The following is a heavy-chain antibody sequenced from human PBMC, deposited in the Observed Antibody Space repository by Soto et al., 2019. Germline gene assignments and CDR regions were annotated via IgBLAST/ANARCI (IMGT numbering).Heavy chain of an antibody. CDR1: GGTFSSYA. CDR2: IIPIFGTA. CDR3: ARATSSWYPSPYNWFDP. D-gene: IGHD6-13*01. J-gene: IGHJ5*02. Sequence: SVKVSCKASGGTFSSYAISWVRQAPGQGLEWMGGIIPIFGTANYAQKFQGRVTITADESTSTAYMELSSLRSEDTAVYYCARATSSWYPSPYNWFDPWGQGTLVTVSS. V-gene: IGHV1-69*13.